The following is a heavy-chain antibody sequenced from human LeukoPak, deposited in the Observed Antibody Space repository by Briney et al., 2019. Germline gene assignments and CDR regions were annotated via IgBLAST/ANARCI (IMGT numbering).Heavy chain of an antibody. Sequence: SETLSLTCTVSGGSISSYYWSWIRQPAGKGLEWIGRIYTSGSTNYNPSLKSRVTMSVDTSKNQFSLKLSSVTAADTAVYYCARENGDILTGYYPSDYWGQGTLVTVSS. J-gene: IGHJ4*02. CDR2: IYTSGST. CDR1: GGSISSYY. D-gene: IGHD3-9*01. V-gene: IGHV4-4*07. CDR3: ARENGDILTGYYPSDY.